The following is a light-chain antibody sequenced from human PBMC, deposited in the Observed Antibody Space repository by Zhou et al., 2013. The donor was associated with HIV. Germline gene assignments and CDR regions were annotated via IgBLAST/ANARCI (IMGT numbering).Light chain of an antibody. V-gene: IGKV1-9*01. J-gene: IGKJ4*01. CDR3: QQFYTLPLT. CDR2: AAS. Sequence: DIQLTQSPSFLSASVGDRVTITCRASQGISSYLAWYQQKPGKAPKLLIYAASTLQSGVPSRFSGSGSGTDFTLTISGLQPDDFATYSCQQFYTLPLTFGGGPRVEI. CDR1: QGISSY.